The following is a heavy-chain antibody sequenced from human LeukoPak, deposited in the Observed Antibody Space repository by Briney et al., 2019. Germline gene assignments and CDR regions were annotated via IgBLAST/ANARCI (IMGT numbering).Heavy chain of an antibody. V-gene: IGHV3-15*01. CDR3: VTRVKSTGDY. CDR2: IKTKTDGGTT. Sequence: GGSLELSCEASGFTFSNVWMNWVRQAPGKGLEWIGRIKTKTDGGTTEYAAPVKGRFTISRDDSKNTVYLQMNSLKTEDTALYYCVTRVKSTGDYWGQGTLVTVSS. D-gene: IGHD1-1*01. J-gene: IGHJ4*02. CDR1: GFTFSNVW.